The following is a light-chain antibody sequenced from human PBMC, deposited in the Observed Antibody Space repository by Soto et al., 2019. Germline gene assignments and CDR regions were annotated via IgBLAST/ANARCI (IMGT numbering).Light chain of an antibody. CDR1: QSVSSN. V-gene: IGKV3D-20*02. CDR2: GAS. CDR3: QQRSNWPPT. J-gene: IGKJ5*01. Sequence: EIVLTQSPGTLSLSPGERATPSRRASQSVSSNLVWYQQKPGQAPRLLIYGASSRATGIPDRFSGSGSGTDFTLTISRLEPEDFAVYYCQQRSNWPPTFGQGTRLE.